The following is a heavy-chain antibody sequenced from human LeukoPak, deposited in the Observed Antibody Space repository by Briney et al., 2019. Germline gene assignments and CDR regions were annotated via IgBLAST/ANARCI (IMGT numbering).Heavy chain of an antibody. CDR3: ATYLRNTVAGYYYFEY. CDR1: GFTFSNYF. D-gene: IGHD4-11*01. Sequence: GRSLRPSCAASGFTFSNYFMSWIRQAPGKGLEWVANIKPDGSEIYYVDSVKGRSTTSRDNAKNSMSLQMNSLRAEDTAIYYCATYLRNTVAGYYYFEYWGQGTLVTVSS. V-gene: IGHV3-7*01. CDR2: IKPDGSEI. J-gene: IGHJ4*02.